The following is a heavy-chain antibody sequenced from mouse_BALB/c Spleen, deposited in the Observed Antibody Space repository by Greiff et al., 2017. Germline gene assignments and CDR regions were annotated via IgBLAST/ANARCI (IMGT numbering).Heavy chain of an antibody. CDR2: IDPSDSET. D-gene: IGHD2-14*01. Sequence: QVQLQQSGPQLVRPGASVQISCKASGYSFTSYWMHWVKQRPGQGLEWIGMIDPSDSETRLNQKFKDKATLTVDKSSSTAYMQLSSPTSEDSAVYYCARQGLDRYDLYFDYWGQGTTLTVSA. J-gene: IGHJ2*01. CDR3: ARQGLDRYDLYFDY. V-gene: IGHV1S126*01. CDR1: GYSFTSYW.